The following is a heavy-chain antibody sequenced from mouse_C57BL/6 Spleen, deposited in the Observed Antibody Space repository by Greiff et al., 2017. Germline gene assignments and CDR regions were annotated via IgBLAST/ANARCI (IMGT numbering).Heavy chain of an antibody. CDR1: GYSFTGYY. V-gene: IGHV1-42*01. CDR3: ARSPQLGYFDY. CDR2: INPSTGGT. D-gene: IGHD4-1*02. Sequence: VQLKESGPELVKPGASVKISCKASGYSFTGYYMNWVKQSPEKSLEWIGEINPSTGGTTYNQKFKAKATLTVDKSSSTAYMQLKSLTSEDSAVYYCARSPQLGYFDYWGQGTTLTVSS. J-gene: IGHJ2*01.